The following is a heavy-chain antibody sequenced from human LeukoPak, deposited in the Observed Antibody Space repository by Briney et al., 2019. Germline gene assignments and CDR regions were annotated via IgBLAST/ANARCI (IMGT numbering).Heavy chain of an antibody. CDR3: VSFYETY. D-gene: IGHD2/OR15-2a*01. CDR1: GSYW. J-gene: IGHJ4*02. Sequence: GGSLRLSCAASGSYWMHWVRQAPGKGLVWVSHINSDGSWTSYADSVKGRFTIPKDNAKNTVYLQMNNLRAEDTAVYYCVSFYETYWGRGTLVTVSS. CDR2: INSDGSWT. V-gene: IGHV3-74*01.